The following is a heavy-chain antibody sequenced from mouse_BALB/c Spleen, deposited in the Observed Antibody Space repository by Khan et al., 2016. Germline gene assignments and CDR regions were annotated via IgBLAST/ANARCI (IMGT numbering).Heavy chain of an antibody. D-gene: IGHD1-1*01. J-gene: IGHJ3*01. CDR1: GFDFSRYW. CDR3: ARAGYYGYFAY. CDR2: INPDSSTI. Sequence: EVQLVESGGGLVQPGGSLKLSCAASGFDFSRYWMSWVRQAPGKGLEWIGEINPDSSTINYTPSLKDKFIISRDNATNTLYLQLSKVRSEDTALDYCARAGYYGYFAYWGQGTLVTVSA. V-gene: IGHV4-1*02.